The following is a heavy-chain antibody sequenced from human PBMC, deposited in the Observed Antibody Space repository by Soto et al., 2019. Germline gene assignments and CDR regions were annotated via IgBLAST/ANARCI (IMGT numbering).Heavy chain of an antibody. D-gene: IGHD3-22*01. CDR2: ISAYNGNT. V-gene: IGHV1-18*01. J-gene: IGHJ4*02. CDR3: AREEGYYDSSGYSYYFDY. Sequence: QVQLVQSGAEVKKPGASVKVSCKASGYTFTSYGISWVRQAPGQGLEWMGWISAYNGNTNYAQKLQGRVTMTKDTSTSTAYMELRSLRSDDTAVYYCAREEGYYDSSGYSYYFDYWGQGTLVTVSS. CDR1: GYTFTSYG.